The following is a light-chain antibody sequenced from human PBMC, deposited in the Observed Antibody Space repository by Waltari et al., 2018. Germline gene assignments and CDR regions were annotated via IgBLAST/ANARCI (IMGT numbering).Light chain of an antibody. V-gene: IGKV4-1*01. CDR2: WPS. Sequence: DFVMTQSPDSLAVSLGERAAINCRSSRSVLYSSDNKNYLAWYQQKPGQPPKLLIYWPSTRESGVPDRFSGSGSGKYYTLTISSLQAEDVAVYDREQYYSTSTFGGGTKVEIK. J-gene: IGKJ4*01. CDR3: EQYYSTST. CDR1: RSVLYSSDNKNY.